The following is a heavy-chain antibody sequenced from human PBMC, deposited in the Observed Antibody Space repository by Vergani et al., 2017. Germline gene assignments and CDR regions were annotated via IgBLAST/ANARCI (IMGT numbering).Heavy chain of an antibody. CDR1: GGSFSGYY. CDR2: INHSGST. V-gene: IGHV4-34*01. J-gene: IGHJ6*03. Sequence: QVQLQQWGAGLLKPSETLSLTRAVYGGSFSGYYWSWIRQPPGKGLEWIGEINHSGSTNYNPSLKSRVTISVDTSKNQFSLKLSSVTAADTAVYYCARKRGVERYYYYMDVWGK. CDR3: ARKRGVERYYYYMDV.